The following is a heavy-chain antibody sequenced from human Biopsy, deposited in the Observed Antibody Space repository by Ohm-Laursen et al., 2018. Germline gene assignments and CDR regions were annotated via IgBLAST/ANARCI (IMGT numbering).Heavy chain of an antibody. Sequence: SLRLFCAASGFPFTGFSMDWVRLAPGKGLEWVAVISYDQITKHYTDSVKGRFTISRDNSKNTLYLQMNSLRADDTAVYYCALAAAQTVTHFDYWGQGTLVTVSS. CDR1: GFPFTGFS. J-gene: IGHJ4*02. V-gene: IGHV3-30*03. CDR3: ALAAAQTVTHFDY. D-gene: IGHD4-17*01. CDR2: ISYDQITK.